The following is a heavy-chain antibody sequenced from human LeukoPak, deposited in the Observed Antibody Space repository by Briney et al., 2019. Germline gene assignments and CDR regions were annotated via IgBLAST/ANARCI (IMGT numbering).Heavy chain of an antibody. CDR3: ARVQSGSGSYGVWDY. CDR2: ISAYNGNT. Sequence: ASVKVSCKASGYTFTSYGISWVRQAPGQRLEWMGWISAYNGNTNYAQKLQGRVTMTTDTSTSTAYMELRSLRSDDTAVYYCARVQSGSGSYGVWDYWGQGTLVTVSS. CDR1: GYTFTSYG. V-gene: IGHV1-18*01. J-gene: IGHJ4*02. D-gene: IGHD3-10*01.